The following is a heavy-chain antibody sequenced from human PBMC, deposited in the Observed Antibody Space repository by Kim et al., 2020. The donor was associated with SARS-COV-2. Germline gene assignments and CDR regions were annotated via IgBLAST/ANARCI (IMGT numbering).Heavy chain of an antibody. Sequence: GGSLRLSCVASGFTFSSYDMNWVRQAPGKGLEWVSFISRSATTIYYADSVERRFTISRDDAKNSLYLQMSSLRAEDTAIYYCVRDRKFYYDSSGFRWSNYGMDVWGQGTTVTVSS. CDR1: GFTFSSYD. CDR3: VRDRKFYYDSSGFRWSNYGMDV. CDR2: ISRSATTI. V-gene: IGHV3-48*03. D-gene: IGHD3-22*01. J-gene: IGHJ6*02.